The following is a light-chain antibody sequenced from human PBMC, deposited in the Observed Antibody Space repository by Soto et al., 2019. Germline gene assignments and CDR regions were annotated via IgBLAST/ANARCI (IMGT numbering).Light chain of an antibody. Sequence: DIQMTQSPSSLSASVGDRVTITCRASQSIRTYVSWYQQKPGKAPNLRIYSASSLQSGVPSRFSGSGSGTDFTLTISSLQPEDFAAYYCQQNYGTPLTFGGGTKVEIK. J-gene: IGKJ4*01. CDR2: SAS. CDR3: QQNYGTPLT. V-gene: IGKV1-39*01. CDR1: QSIRTY.